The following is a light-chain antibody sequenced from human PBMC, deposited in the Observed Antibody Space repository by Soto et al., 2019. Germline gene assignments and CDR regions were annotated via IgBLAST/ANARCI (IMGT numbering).Light chain of an antibody. CDR1: QDIGSA. CDR3: QQFNGFPLT. CDR2: DAS. V-gene: IGKV1-13*02. J-gene: IGKJ4*01. Sequence: IQLTQSPSSLSASVGDRVTITCRAGQDIGSALAWYQQRPGKAPKLLLYDASNFEAGVPSRFIGSGSGTDFTLTITSLRPEDFATYYCQQFNGFPLTFGGGTKVQIK.